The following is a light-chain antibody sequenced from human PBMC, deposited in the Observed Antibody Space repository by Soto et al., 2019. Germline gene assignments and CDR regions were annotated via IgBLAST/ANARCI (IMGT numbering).Light chain of an antibody. J-gene: IGLJ1*01. CDR3: SSFAGSYSPYV. CDR2: DVS. V-gene: IGLV2-14*01. CDR1: SSDVGTYNY. Sequence: QSALTQPASVSGSPGQSITISCTGTSSDVGTYNYVSWYQQHPGKAPKLIIYDVSTRPSGLSNRFSGSKSGNTASLTISGLQAEDEADYFCSSFAGSYSPYVFGTGTKLTVL.